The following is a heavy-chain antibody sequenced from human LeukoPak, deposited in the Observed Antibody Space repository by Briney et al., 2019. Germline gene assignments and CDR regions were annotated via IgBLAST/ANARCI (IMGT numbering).Heavy chain of an antibody. CDR2: ISSNGGST. V-gene: IGHV3-64*04. D-gene: IGHD5-18*01. CDR1: GFTSSSYG. Sequence: GGSLRLSCSASGFTSSSYGMHWVRQAPGKGLEYVSAISSNGGSTYYADSVKGRFTISRDNSKNTLHLQMNSLRAEDTAVYYCAKVLRGYTYGPYYYYGMDVWAKGPRSPSP. J-gene: IGHJ6*02. CDR3: AKVLRGYTYGPYYYYGMDV.